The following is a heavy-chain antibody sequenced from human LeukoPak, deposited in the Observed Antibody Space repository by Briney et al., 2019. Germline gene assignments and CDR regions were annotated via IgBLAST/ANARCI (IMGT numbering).Heavy chain of an antibody. CDR3: ASGYCSGGSCYGYYYYGMDV. D-gene: IGHD2-15*01. CDR2: MNPNSGNT. J-gene: IGHJ6*02. CDR1: GYTFTSYD. V-gene: IGHV1-8*01. Sequence: ASVKVSCKASGYTFTSYDINWVRQATGQGLEWMGWMNPNSGNTGYAQKLQGRVTMTTDTSTSTAYMELRSLRSGDTAVYYCASGYCSGGSCYGYYYYGMDVWGQGTTVTVSS.